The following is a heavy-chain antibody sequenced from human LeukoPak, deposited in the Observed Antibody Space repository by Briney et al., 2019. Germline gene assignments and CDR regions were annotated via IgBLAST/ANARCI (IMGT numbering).Heavy chain of an antibody. D-gene: IGHD5-18*01. CDR3: ARMLWGYSYGLDY. Sequence: ASVKVSCKASGYTFTSYYMHWVRQAPGQGREWMGMINPSGGSTSHAQKLQGRVTNTRDTSTSTVYMELSSLRSEDTAVYYCARMLWGYSYGLDYWGQGTLVTVSS. J-gene: IGHJ4*02. V-gene: IGHV1-46*01. CDR2: INPSGGST. CDR1: GYTFTSYY.